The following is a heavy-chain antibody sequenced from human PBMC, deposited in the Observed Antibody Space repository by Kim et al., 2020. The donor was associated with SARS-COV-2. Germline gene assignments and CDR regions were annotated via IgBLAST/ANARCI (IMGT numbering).Heavy chain of an antibody. D-gene: IGHD6-19*01. J-gene: IGHJ4*03. CDR2: ISSSCDKM. CDR3: TRDLEAGLGASSFD. Sequence: GGSLRLSCAASGFTFRSYSMNWVRQAPGKGLEWVSSISSSCDKMYYAESVKGRFTISRDNAKMSLYLQMNSLRDEDTAVYHCTRDLEAGLGASSFD. V-gene: IGHV3-21*01. CDR1: GFTFRSYS.